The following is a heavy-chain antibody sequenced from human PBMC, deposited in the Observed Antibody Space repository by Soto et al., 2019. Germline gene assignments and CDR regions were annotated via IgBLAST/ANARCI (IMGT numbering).Heavy chain of an antibody. J-gene: IGHJ4*02. CDR3: AIGLITTPKPVDY. Sequence: SETLSLTCTVSGGSINSGAFYWGWIRQPPEKGLDWIGSRYYSGSIYYNRSLKSRVTISVDTSKNQFSLKLSSVTAADTDVYYSAIGLITTPKPVDYWGQGALVTVSS. D-gene: IGHD3-10*01. V-gene: IGHV4-39*01. CDR2: RYYSGSI. CDR1: GGSINSGAFY.